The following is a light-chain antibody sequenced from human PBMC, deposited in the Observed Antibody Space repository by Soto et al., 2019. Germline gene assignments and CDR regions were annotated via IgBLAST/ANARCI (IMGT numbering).Light chain of an antibody. V-gene: IGKV1-33*01. CDR1: QDITNY. CDR3: QQYDSLPLT. CDR2: DAS. J-gene: IGKJ4*01. Sequence: DIQMTQSPSSLSASVGDRVTITCQASQDITNYLNWYQHKPGKAPKLLIYDASNLETGVPSTFSGSGSGTDFTFTITSLQPEDIATYYCQQYDSLPLTFGGGTKVEIK.